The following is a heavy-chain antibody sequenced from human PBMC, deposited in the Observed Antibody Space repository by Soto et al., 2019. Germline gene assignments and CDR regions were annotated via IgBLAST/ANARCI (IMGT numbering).Heavy chain of an antibody. CDR2: ISYDGSNK. CDR3: AKDLICRWNYDLWYSWAVDI. CDR1: GFTFSSYG. D-gene: IGHD1-7*01. V-gene: IGHV3-30*18. Sequence: QVQLVESGGGVVQPGRSLRLSCAASGFTFSSYGMHCVRQAPGKGLEWVAVISYDGSNKYYADSVKGRFTISRDNSKNTLYLQMQSLRSEDKAVYYCAKDLICRWNYDLWYSWAVDIGGQGTMVTVSS. J-gene: IGHJ3*02.